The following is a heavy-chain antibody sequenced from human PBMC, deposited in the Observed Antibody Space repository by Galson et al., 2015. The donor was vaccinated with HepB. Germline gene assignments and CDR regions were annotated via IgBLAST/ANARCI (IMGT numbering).Heavy chain of an antibody. D-gene: IGHD2-15*01. CDR1: GYTFTSYY. V-gene: IGHV1-46*01. CDR3: ASTGTTRYCSGGSCYLNYYYGMDV. CDR2: INPSGGST. Sequence: SVKVSCKASGYTFTSYYMHWVRQAPGQGLEWMGIINPSGGSTSYAQKFQGRVTMTRDTSTSTVYMELSSLRSEDTAVYYCASTGTTRYCSGGSCYLNYYYGMDVWGQGTTVTVSS. J-gene: IGHJ6*02.